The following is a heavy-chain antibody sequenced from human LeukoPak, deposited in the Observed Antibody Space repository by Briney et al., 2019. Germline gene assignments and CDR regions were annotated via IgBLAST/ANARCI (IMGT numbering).Heavy chain of an antibody. V-gene: IGHV3-23*01. CDR2: ISGSGGST. CDR1: GFTFSSYW. D-gene: IGHD1-26*01. CDR3: AKDNRYSGTT. J-gene: IGHJ5*02. Sequence: GGSLRLSCAASGFTFSSYWMSWVRQAPGKGLEWVSAISGSGGSTYYADSVKGRFTISRDNSKNTLYLQMNSLRAEDTAIYYCAKDNRYSGTTSGQGTLVTVSS.